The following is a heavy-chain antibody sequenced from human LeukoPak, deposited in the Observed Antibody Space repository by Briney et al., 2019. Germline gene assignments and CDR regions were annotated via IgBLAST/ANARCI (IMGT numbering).Heavy chain of an antibody. J-gene: IGHJ6*02. CDR2: FQSGGST. CDR1: GFIVSGTY. D-gene: IGHD3-10*01. Sequence: GGSLRLSCAASGFIVSGTYMNWVRQAPGKGLEWVSVFQSGGSTYYADSVKGRFTISRDNSKNMLYLQMDSLRAEHTAVYYCARDYASMVRGVYYLYGMDVWGQGTTVTVSS. V-gene: IGHV3-66*01. CDR3: ARDYASMVRGVYYLYGMDV.